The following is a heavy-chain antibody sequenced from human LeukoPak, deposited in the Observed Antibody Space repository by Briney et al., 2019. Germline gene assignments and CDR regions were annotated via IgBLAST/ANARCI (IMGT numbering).Heavy chain of an antibody. D-gene: IGHD6-25*01. V-gene: IGHV3-74*01. CDR3: ARGVASAGDY. CDR2: IYSDGSST. J-gene: IGHJ4*02. CDR1: GFTFSSYW. Sequence: PGGSLRLSCAASGFTFSSYWMHWVRQAPGKGLVWVSRIYSDGSSTYYADSVKGRFTISRDNAQNTLYLQMKSLRAEDTAVYYCARGVASAGDYWGQGALVTVS.